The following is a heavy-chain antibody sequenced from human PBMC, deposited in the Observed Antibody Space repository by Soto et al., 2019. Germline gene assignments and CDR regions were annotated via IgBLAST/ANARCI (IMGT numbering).Heavy chain of an antibody. CDR2: MNPNSGNT. Sequence: GASVKVSCKASGYTFTSYDINWVRQATGQGHEWMGWMNPNSGNTGYAQKYQGRVTMTRNTSISTAYMELSSLRSEDTAVYYCARGDFRGDMFDYWGQGALVTVSS. CDR1: GYTFTSYD. J-gene: IGHJ4*02. D-gene: IGHD3-10*01. CDR3: ARGDFRGDMFDY. V-gene: IGHV1-8*01.